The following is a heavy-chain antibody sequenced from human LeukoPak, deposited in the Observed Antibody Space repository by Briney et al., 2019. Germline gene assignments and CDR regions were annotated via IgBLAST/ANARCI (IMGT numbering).Heavy chain of an antibody. CDR2: INHSGST. V-gene: IGHV4-34*01. Sequence: SETLSLTCAVYGGSFSGYYWSWIRQPPGRGLEWIGEINHSGSTNYNPSLKSRVTISVDTSKNQFSLKLSSVTAADTAVYYCARDRVYYYDSSGYKGFDYWGQGTLVTVSS. J-gene: IGHJ4*02. CDR3: ARDRVYYYDSSGYKGFDY. CDR1: GGSFSGYY. D-gene: IGHD3-22*01.